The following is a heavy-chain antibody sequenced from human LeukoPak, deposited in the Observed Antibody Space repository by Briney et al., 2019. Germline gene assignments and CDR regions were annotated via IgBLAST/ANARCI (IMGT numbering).Heavy chain of an antibody. CDR3: AKDEYNWNDDAFDI. D-gene: IGHD1-1*01. V-gene: IGHV1-2*02. CDR1: GYTFTGYY. J-gene: IGHJ3*02. Sequence: ASVKVSCKASGYTFTGYYMHWVRQAPGQGLEWMGWINPNSGGTNYAQKFQGRVTMTRDTSISTAYMELSRLRSDDTAVYYCAKDEYNWNDDAFDIWGQGTMVTVSS. CDR2: INPNSGGT.